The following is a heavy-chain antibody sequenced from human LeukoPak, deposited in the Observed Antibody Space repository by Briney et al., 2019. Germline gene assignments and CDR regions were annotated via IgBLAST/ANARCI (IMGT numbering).Heavy chain of an antibody. CDR2: INHSGST. CDR1: GGSFSGYY. V-gene: IGHV4-34*01. J-gene: IGHJ5*02. D-gene: IGHD1-7*01. CDR3: ARGLNFPNWFDH. Sequence: PSETLSLTCAVYGGSFSGYYWSWIRQPPGKGLEWIGEINHSGSTNYNPSLKSRVTISVDTSKNQFSLKLSSVTAADTAVYYCARGLNFPNWFDHWGQGTLVTVSS.